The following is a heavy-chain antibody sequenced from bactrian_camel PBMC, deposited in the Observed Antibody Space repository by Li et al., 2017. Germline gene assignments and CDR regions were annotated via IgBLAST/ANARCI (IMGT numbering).Heavy chain of an antibody. CDR1: GFATSKYS. D-gene: IGHD2*01. V-gene: IGHV3S1*01. Sequence: HVQLVESGGGSVEAGGSLRLSCTAATSGFATSKYSMAWFRQAPGKERAGVASLDTYGGTMYADSVKGRFTLSKENGNNILNLQMNSLRPEDTAMHYCAADCSGPTCGRAPCDYWGQGTQVTVS. CDR2: LDTYGGTM. J-gene: IGHJ4*01. CDR3: AADCSGPTCGRAPCDY.